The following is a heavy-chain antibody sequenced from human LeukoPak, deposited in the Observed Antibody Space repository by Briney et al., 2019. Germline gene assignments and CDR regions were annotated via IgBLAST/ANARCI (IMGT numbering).Heavy chain of an antibody. J-gene: IGHJ4*02. Sequence: SETLSLTCAVYGGSFSGYYWSWIRQPPGKGLEWIGEINHSGSTNCNPSLKSRVTISVDTSKNQFSLKLSSVTAADTAVYYCARGTYYYDSSGYNPPLDYWGQGTLVTVSS. CDR2: INHSGST. CDR1: GGSFSGYY. CDR3: ARGTYYYDSSGYNPPLDY. V-gene: IGHV4-34*01. D-gene: IGHD3-22*01.